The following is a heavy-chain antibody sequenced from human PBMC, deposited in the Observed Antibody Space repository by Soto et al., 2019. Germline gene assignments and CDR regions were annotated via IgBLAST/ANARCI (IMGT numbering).Heavy chain of an antibody. V-gene: IGHV5-10-1*01. CDR1: GYSFTSYW. CDR3: ATSCTSIFEVVRGEVV. D-gene: IGHD3-3*02. CDR2: IDPSDSYT. Sequence: PGESLKISCKGSGYSFTSYWISWVRQMPGKGLEWMGRIDPSDSYTNYSPSFQGHVTISADKSLSTAYLQWSSLKASDTAMYYCATSCTSIFEVVRGEVVWGQGTTVTVSS. J-gene: IGHJ6*02.